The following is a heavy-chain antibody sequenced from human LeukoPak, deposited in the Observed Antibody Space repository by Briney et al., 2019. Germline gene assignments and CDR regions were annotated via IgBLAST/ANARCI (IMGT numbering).Heavy chain of an antibody. CDR3: ARDQAVVATAGTFDY. V-gene: IGHV1-18*01. CDR1: GYTFTSFG. D-gene: IGHD1-26*01. CDR2: IGANNGHT. Sequence: ASVKVSCKASGYTFTSFGISWVRQAPGQGLAWMGWIGANNGHTNYAPNLQGRVTMTTDTSTSTAYMELTSLRSDDTAVYYCARDQAVVATAGTFDYWGQGTLVTVSS. J-gene: IGHJ4*02.